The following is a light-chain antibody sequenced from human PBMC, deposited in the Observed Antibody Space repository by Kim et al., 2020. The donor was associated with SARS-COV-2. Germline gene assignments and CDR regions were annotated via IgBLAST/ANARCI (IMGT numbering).Light chain of an antibody. CDR1: TSDIGTYDY. Sequence: QSALTQPASVSGSPGQSITISCTGTTSDIGTYDYVSWYQQHPGKAPKLIIYDVTNRPSGVSNRFSGSKSGNTASLTISGLQAEDEADYYCTSYSTSDTFAVFGGGTQLTDL. J-gene: IGLJ3*02. CDR2: DVT. CDR3: TSYSTSDTFAV. V-gene: IGLV2-14*03.